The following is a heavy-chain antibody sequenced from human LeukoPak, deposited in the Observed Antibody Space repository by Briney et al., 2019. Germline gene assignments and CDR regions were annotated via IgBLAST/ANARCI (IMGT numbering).Heavy chain of an antibody. D-gene: IGHD2-2*01. CDR1: GYTFTSYG. J-gene: IGHJ5*02. Sequence: ASVKVSCKASGYTFTSYGISWVRQAPGQGLEWMGWINPNGDGTNYAQKFQGRVTMTRDTSISTAYMELSRLRSDDTAVYYCARSSPIVVVPAAGNWFDPWGQGTLVTVSS. CDR3: ARSSPIVVVPAAGNWFDP. CDR2: INPNGDGT. V-gene: IGHV1-2*02.